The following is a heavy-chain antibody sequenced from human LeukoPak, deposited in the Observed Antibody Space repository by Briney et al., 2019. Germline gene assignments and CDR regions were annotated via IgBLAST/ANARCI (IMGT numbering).Heavy chain of an antibody. Sequence: SQTLSLTCTVSGGSISSGNFYWTWIRQHPGKGLEWIGCIHYSGSTYYNPSLKSRVTMSVDTSQNQFSLKLSSVTAADTAVYYCASRSSIWSGYQDTLYYFDSWGQGTLVTVSS. V-gene: IGHV4-31*03. CDR2: IHYSGST. CDR3: ASRSSIWSGYQDTLYYFDS. D-gene: IGHD3-3*01. J-gene: IGHJ4*02. CDR1: GGSISSGNFY.